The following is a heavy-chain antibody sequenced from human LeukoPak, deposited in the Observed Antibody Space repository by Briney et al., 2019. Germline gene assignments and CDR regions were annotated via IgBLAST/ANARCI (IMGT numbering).Heavy chain of an antibody. J-gene: IGHJ4*02. V-gene: IGHV3-30*04. CDR3: ASAGYGDEDY. Sequence: GGSLRLSCAASGFTFSSYAMHWVRQAPGKGLEWVAVISYDGSNKYYADSVKGRFTISRDNSKNTLYLQMNSLRAEDTAVYYCASAGYGDEDYWGQGTLVTVSS. CDR1: GFTFSSYA. D-gene: IGHD3-16*01. CDR2: ISYDGSNK.